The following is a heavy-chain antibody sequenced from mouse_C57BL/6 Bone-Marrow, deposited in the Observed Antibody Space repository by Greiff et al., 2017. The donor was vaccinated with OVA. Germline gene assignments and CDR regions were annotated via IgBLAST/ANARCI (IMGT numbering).Heavy chain of an antibody. CDR2: ISYDGSN. Sequence: EVKVEESGPGLVKPSQSLSLTCSVTGYSITSGYYWNWIRQFPGNKLEWMGYISYDGSNNYNPSLKNRISITRDTSKNQFFLKLNSVTTEDTATYYCARDYYGSSYPYWYFDVWGTGTTVTVSS. D-gene: IGHD1-1*01. J-gene: IGHJ1*03. CDR1: GYSITSGYY. CDR3: ARDYYGSSYPYWYFDV. V-gene: IGHV3-6*01.